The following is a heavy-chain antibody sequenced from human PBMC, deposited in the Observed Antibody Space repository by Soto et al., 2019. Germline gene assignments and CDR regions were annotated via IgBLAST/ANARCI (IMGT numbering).Heavy chain of an antibody. CDR1: GFTFTNYA. D-gene: IGHD3-3*01. CDR3: AKVIQKDDSPVLRFLEWLFSPFDY. Sequence: EVQLLESGGGLVQPGGSLRLSCAASGFTFTNYAMSWVRQAPGKGPEWVSAISGSGGSTYYAGFVKGRFTISRDNSKNTVYLQMNSLRAEDTAVYYCAKVIQKDDSPVLRFLEWLFSPFDYWGQGTLVTVSS. J-gene: IGHJ4*02. V-gene: IGHV3-23*01. CDR2: ISGSGGST.